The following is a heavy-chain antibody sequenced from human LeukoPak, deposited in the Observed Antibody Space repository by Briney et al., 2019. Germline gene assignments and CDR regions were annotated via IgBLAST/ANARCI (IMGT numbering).Heavy chain of an antibody. CDR2: ISAYSGNT. CDR1: GYTFTIYG. D-gene: IGHD2-2*01. Sequence: ASVKVSCKASGYTFTIYGISWVRQAPGQGLEWMGWISAYSGNTNYAQNLQGRVTITTDTSTNTAYMELRSLRSDDTAVFFWARAGYCSSSSCSHYFDYWGQGALVSVSS. J-gene: IGHJ4*02. CDR3: ARAGYCSSSSCSHYFDY. V-gene: IGHV1-18*01.